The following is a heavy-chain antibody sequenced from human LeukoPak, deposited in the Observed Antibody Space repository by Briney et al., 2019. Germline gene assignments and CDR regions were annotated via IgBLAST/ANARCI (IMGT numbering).Heavy chain of an antibody. D-gene: IGHD3-22*01. Sequence: PGRSLRLSCAASGFTFSSYAMHWVRQAPGKGLEWVAVISYDGSNKYYADSVKGRFTISRDNAKNTLYLQMNSLRAEDTAVYYCARRDYYYDSSTPTFDPWGQGTLVTVSS. CDR2: ISYDGSNK. CDR1: GFTFSSYA. J-gene: IGHJ5*02. CDR3: ARRDYYYDSSTPTFDP. V-gene: IGHV3-30-3*01.